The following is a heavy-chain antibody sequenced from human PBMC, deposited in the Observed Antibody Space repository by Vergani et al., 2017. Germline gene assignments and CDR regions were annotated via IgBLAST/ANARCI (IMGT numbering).Heavy chain of an antibody. J-gene: IGHJ4*02. CDR1: GGSFSGYY. V-gene: IGHV4-34*01. CDR2: INHSGST. D-gene: IGHD2/OR15-2a*01. CDR3: ARDLIAGGIDY. Sequence: QVQLQQWGAGLLKPSETLSLTCAVYGGSFSGYYWSWIRQPPGKGREWVGGINHSGSTNDTPSLKSRVTISVATCKNQFSTKLSSVTAADTAVYYCARDLIAGGIDYWGQGTLVTVAS.